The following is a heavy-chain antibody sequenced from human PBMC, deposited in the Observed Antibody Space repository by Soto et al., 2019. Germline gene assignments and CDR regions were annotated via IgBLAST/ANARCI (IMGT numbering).Heavy chain of an antibody. J-gene: IGHJ6*02. CDR3: ARDYAPPQYSSSYYSYYCMDV. CDR2: IKQDGSEK. D-gene: IGHD6-6*01. Sequence: GGSLRLSCAASGFTFSSYWMSWVRQAPGKGLEWVANIKQDGSEKYYVDSVKGRFTISRDNAKNSLYLQMNSLRAEDTAVYYCARDYAPPQYSSSYYSYYCMDVWGQGTTVTVSS. V-gene: IGHV3-7*01. CDR1: GFTFSSYW.